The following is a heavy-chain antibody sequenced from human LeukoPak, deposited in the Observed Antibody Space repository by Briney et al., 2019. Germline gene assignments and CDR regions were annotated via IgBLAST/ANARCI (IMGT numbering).Heavy chain of an antibody. J-gene: IGHJ3*02. V-gene: IGHV5-51*01. CDR3: ARHHRVWYAFDI. CDR1: GYSFTSYW. CDR2: IYPGDSDT. D-gene: IGHD3-10*01. Sequence: HGESLKISCKGSGYSFTSYWIGWVRQMPGKGLEWMGIIYPGDSDTRYSPSFQGQVTISADKSIRTASLQGSSLKASDTAMYYCARHHRVWYAFDIWGQGTMVTVSS.